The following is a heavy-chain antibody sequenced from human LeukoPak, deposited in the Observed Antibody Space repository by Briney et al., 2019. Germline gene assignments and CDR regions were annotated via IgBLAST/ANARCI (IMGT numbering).Heavy chain of an antibody. CDR2: IYTSGST. CDR3: AREEENYYDSSGYYRDCWFDP. Sequence: PSQTLSLTCTVSGGSISSGSYYWNWIRQPAGKGLEWIGHIYTSGSTNYNPSLQSRVTISVDTSKNQFSLKLSSVTAADTAVYYCAREEENYYDSSGYYRDCWFDPWGQGTLVTVSS. J-gene: IGHJ5*02. V-gene: IGHV4-61*09. CDR1: GGSISSGSYY. D-gene: IGHD3-22*01.